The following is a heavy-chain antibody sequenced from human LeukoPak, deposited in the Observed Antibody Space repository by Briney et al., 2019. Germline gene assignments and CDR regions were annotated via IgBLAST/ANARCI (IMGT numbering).Heavy chain of an antibody. J-gene: IGHJ4*02. Sequence: PGGSLRLSCAASRFTFSSYEIHWVRQAPGKGLEWVSYISSSGSTIYYADSVKGRFTISRVNAKNSLYLQMNSLRAEDTGVYYCAREQQIWLFWGQGTLVTVSS. CDR2: ISSSGSTI. CDR3: AREQQIWLF. D-gene: IGHD5-18*01. V-gene: IGHV3-48*03. CDR1: RFTFSSYE.